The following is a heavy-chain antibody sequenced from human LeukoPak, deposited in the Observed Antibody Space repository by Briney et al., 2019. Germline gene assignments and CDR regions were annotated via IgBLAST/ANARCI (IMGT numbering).Heavy chain of an antibody. CDR1: GGSVSSGSYY. Sequence: SETLSLTCTVSGGSVSSGSYYWRWIRQPPGKGLEWIGYIYYSGSTNYNPSLKSRVTISVDTSKNQFSLKLSSVTAADTAVYYCASGHCSSTSCSYFDYWGQGTLVTVSS. J-gene: IGHJ4*02. CDR3: ASGHCSSTSCSYFDY. V-gene: IGHV4-61*01. D-gene: IGHD2-2*03. CDR2: IYYSGST.